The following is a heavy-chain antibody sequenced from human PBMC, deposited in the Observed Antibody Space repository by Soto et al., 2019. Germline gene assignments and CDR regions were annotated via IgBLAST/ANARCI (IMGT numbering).Heavy chain of an antibody. CDR1: SGSISSAHW. J-gene: IGHJ6*02. CDR3: ATNSYYSLGV. CDR2: IYHSGST. Sequence: QVQLQESGPGLVKPSGTLSLTCAVSSGSISSAHWWNWVRQPPGKGLEWIGEIYHSGSTNYNPSLKKRVTVYVDKSMNHFSLKLTSVTAADTAVYYCATNSYYSLGVWGQGTTVTVSS. V-gene: IGHV4-4*02.